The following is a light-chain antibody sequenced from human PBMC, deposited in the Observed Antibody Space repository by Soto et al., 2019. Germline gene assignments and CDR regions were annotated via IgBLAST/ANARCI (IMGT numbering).Light chain of an antibody. CDR2: QDT. CDR3: QAWDSSTASYV. Sequence: SYELTQPPSVSVSPGKTASITCSGDKLGDKYACWYQQKPGQSPVLVIYQDTKRPSGIPERFSGSSSGNTATLTISGTQAMDEADYYCQAWDSSTASYVFGTGTKVTVL. J-gene: IGLJ1*01. V-gene: IGLV3-1*01. CDR1: KLGDKY.